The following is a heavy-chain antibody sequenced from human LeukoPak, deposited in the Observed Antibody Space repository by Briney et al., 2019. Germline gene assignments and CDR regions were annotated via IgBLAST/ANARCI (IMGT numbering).Heavy chain of an antibody. CDR1: GFTVSSNY. Sequence: GGSLRLSCAASGFTVSSNYMSWVRQAPGKGLEWVSAISGSGGSAYYADSVKGRFTISRDNSKNTLYLQMNSLRAEDTAVYYCAKSGGSSWYYYMDVWGKGTTVTVSS. CDR2: ISGSGGSA. CDR3: AKSGGSSWYYYMDV. V-gene: IGHV3-23*01. D-gene: IGHD6-13*01. J-gene: IGHJ6*03.